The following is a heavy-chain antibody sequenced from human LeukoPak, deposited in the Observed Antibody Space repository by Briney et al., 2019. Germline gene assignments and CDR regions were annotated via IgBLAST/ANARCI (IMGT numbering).Heavy chain of an antibody. D-gene: IGHD3-22*01. CDR1: GFTFSSYG. CDR3: AKIPSYYDSSGSRSYFDY. J-gene: IGHJ4*02. Sequence: PGGALRLSCAASGFTFSSYGMHWVRQAPGKGLEWVAFIRYDGSNKYYADSVKGRFTISRDNSKNTLYLQMNSLRAEDTAVYYCAKIPSYYDSSGSRSYFDYWGQGTLVTVSS. V-gene: IGHV3-30*02. CDR2: IRYDGSNK.